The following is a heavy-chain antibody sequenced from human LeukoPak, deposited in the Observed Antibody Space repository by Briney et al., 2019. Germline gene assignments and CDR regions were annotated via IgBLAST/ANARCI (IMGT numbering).Heavy chain of an antibody. Sequence: GGSLRLSCAASGFTFSSYAMHWVRQAPGKGLEWVAVISYDGSNKYYADSVKGRFTISRDNSKNTLYLQMNSLRAEDTAVYYCAKFHVLRFLEWLSPFDYWGQGTLVTVSS. D-gene: IGHD3-3*01. CDR1: GFTFSSYA. CDR2: ISYDGSNK. V-gene: IGHV3-30-3*02. J-gene: IGHJ4*02. CDR3: AKFHVLRFLEWLSPFDY.